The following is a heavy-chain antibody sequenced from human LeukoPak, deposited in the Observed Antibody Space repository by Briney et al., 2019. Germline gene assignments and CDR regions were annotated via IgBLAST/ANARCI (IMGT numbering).Heavy chain of an antibody. J-gene: IGHJ4*02. V-gene: IGHV3-23*01. CDR2: ISGSGGST. Sequence: GGSLRLSCAASGFTFSSYAMHWVRQAPGKGLEWVSAISGSGGSTYYADSVKGRFTISRDNSKNTLYLQMNSLRAEDTAVYYCAKDTDTGYYDSSGYYYFDYWGQGTLVTVSS. CDR1: GFTFSSYA. CDR3: AKDTDTGYYDSSGYYYFDY. D-gene: IGHD3-22*01.